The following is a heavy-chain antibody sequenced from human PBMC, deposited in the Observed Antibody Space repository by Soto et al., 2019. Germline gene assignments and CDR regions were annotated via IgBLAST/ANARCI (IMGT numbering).Heavy chain of an antibody. Sequence: GGSLRLSCAASGFTFSSYAMHWFRQAPGKGLEYVSAISSNGGSTYYANSVKGRFTISRDNSKNTLYLQMGSLRAEDMAVYYCARQMGHYDYVWGSYAFDIWGQGT. CDR1: GFTFSSYA. CDR2: ISSNGGST. D-gene: IGHD3-16*01. CDR3: ARQMGHYDYVWGSYAFDI. J-gene: IGHJ3*02. V-gene: IGHV3-64*01.